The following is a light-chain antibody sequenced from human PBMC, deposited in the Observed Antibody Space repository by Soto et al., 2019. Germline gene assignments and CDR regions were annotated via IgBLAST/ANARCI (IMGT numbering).Light chain of an antibody. J-gene: IGLJ1*01. Sequence: QSVLTQPPSASGTPGQRVTISCSGSSSNIGSNTVNWYQQLPGTAPKLLIYSNNQRPSGVPDRFSGSKSGTSASLAISGLQSADEADYYCAAWDDSLNGDYVFGTGTKLTVL. CDR3: AAWDDSLNGDYV. CDR1: SSNIGSNT. V-gene: IGLV1-44*01. CDR2: SNN.